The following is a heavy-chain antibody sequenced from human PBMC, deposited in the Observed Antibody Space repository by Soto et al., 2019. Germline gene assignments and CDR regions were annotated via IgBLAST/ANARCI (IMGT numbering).Heavy chain of an antibody. CDR3: AKRVLFTDRGGFDY. D-gene: IGHD3-10*01. Sequence: EMQLLESGGGLVQPGGSLRLSCAASGFTFSSDAMSWVRQAPGKGLEWVSAISGSGGSTYYADSVKGRFTISRDNSKNTLYLQMNSLRAEDTAVYYCAKRVLFTDRGGFDYWGQGTLVTVSS. V-gene: IGHV3-23*01. CDR1: GFTFSSDA. J-gene: IGHJ4*02. CDR2: ISGSGGST.